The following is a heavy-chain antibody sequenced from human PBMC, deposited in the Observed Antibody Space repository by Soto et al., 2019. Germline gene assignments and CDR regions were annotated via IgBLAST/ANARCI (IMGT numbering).Heavy chain of an antibody. Sequence: PGGSLTLSCAASGFTLSSYWMSWVRQAPGKGLEWVANIKQDGSDKYYVDSAKGRFTISRDNAKNSLYLQMNSLRSEDTAVYYCARGGSASDYWGQGTLVTVSS. CDR3: ARGGSASDY. J-gene: IGHJ4*02. V-gene: IGHV3-7*04. D-gene: IGHD2-2*01. CDR2: IKQDGSDK. CDR1: GFTLSSYW.